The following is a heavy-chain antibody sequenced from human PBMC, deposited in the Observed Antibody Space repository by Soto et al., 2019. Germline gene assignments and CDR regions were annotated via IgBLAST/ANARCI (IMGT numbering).Heavy chain of an antibody. Sequence: SETLSLTCTVSGGSISSSSYYWGWIRQPPGKGLEWIGSIYYSGSTYYNPSLKSRVTISVDTSKNQFSLKLSSVTAADTAVYYCARQWITFGGVIVNFDYWGQGTLVTVSS. CDR3: ARQWITFGGVIVNFDY. CDR1: GGSISSSSYY. CDR2: IYYSGST. V-gene: IGHV4-39*01. J-gene: IGHJ4*02. D-gene: IGHD3-16*02.